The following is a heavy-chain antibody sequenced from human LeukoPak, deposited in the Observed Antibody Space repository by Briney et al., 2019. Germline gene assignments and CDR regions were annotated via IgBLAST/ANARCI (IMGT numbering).Heavy chain of an antibody. Sequence: SVKVSCKASGGTFSSYAISWVRQAPGPGLEWMGRIIPILGIANYAQKFQGRVTITADKSTSTAYMELSSLRSEDTAVYYCAREDYDILTGYYGDWGQGTLVTVSS. J-gene: IGHJ4*02. V-gene: IGHV1-69*04. CDR3: AREDYDILTGYYGD. CDR1: GGTFSSYA. CDR2: IIPILGIA. D-gene: IGHD3-9*01.